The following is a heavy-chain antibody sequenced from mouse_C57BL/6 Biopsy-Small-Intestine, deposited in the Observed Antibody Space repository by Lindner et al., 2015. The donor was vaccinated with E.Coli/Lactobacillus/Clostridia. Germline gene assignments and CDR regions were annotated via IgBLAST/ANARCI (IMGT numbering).Heavy chain of an antibody. CDR1: GFTFSDYG. Sequence: VQLQEVWGGLVKPGGSLKFSCAASGFTFSDYGMHWVRQAPEKGLEWAAYISSGSSTIYYADTVKGRFTISRDNAKNTLFLQMTSLRSEDTAMYYCARGSSSGHDYWGQGTALTVSS. J-gene: IGHJ2*01. CDR3: ARGSSSGHDY. CDR2: ISSGSSTI. D-gene: IGHD3-2*02. V-gene: IGHV5-17*01.